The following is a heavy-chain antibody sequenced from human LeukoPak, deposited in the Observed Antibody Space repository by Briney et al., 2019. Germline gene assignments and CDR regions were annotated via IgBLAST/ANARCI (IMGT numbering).Heavy chain of an antibody. V-gene: IGHV1-2*02. Sequence: ASVKVSCKASGYTFTGYYMHWVRQAPGQGLEWMGWINPNSGGTNYAQKFQGRVTMTRDTSISTAYMELNRLRSDGTAVYYCARVEVSNPQLSPIDYWGQGTLVTVSS. CDR3: ARVEVSNPQLSPIDY. CDR2: INPNSGGT. CDR1: GYTFTGYY. J-gene: IGHJ4*02.